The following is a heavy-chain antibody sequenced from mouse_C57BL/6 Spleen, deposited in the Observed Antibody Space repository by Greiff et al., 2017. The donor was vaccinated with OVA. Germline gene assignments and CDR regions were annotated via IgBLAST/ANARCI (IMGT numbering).Heavy chain of an antibody. V-gene: IGHV1-39*01. CDR2: INPNYGTT. D-gene: IGHD4-1*01. CDR3: ATPSELTGTTYWYFDV. J-gene: IGHJ1*03. CDR1: GYSFTDYN. Sequence: EVQLQQSGPELVKPGASVKISCKASGYSFTDYNMNWVKQSNGKSLEWIGVINPNYGTTSYNQKFKGKATLTVDQSSSTAYMQLNSLTSEDSAVYYCATPSELTGTTYWYFDVWGTGTTVTVSS.